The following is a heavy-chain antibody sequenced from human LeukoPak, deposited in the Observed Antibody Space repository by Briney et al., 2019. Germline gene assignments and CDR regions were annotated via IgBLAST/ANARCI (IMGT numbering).Heavy chain of an antibody. CDR1: GFTFSSYA. V-gene: IGHV3-30-3*01. CDR2: ISYDGSNK. J-gene: IGHJ4*02. D-gene: IGHD3-16*02. Sequence: GGSLRLSRAASGFTFSSYAMHWVRQAPGKGLEWVAVISYDGSNKYYADSVKGRFTISRDNSKNTLYLQMNSLRAEDTAVYYCAKVDYVWGSYRPFDYWGQGTLVTVSS. CDR3: AKVDYVWGSYRPFDY.